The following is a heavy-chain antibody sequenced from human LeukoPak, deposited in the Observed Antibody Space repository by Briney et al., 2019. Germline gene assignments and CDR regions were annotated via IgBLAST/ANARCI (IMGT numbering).Heavy chain of an antibody. V-gene: IGHV4-39*02. CDR2: IYYSGST. D-gene: IGHD2-15*01. J-gene: IGHJ3*02. CDR3: ARDGVRVVAATGDAFDI. Sequence: PSGTLSLTCTVSGGSISSSSYYWGWIRQPPGKGLEWIGSIYYSGSTYYNPSLKSRVTISVDTSKNQFSLKLSSVTAADTAVYYCARDGVRVVAATGDAFDIWGQGTMVTVSS. CDR1: GGSISSSSYY.